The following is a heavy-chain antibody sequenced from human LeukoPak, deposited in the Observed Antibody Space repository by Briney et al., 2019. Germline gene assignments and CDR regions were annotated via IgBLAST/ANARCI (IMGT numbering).Heavy chain of an antibody. CDR2: IRNKANSYTT. CDR1: GFTVSSNY. Sequence: GGSLRLSCAASGFTVSSNYMSWVRQAPGKGLEWVGRIRNKANSYTTEYAASVKGRFTISRDDSKNSLYLQMNSLKTEDTAVYYCARENSIAPATKNYYYYGMDVWGQGTTVTVSS. CDR3: ARENSIAPATKNYYYYGMDV. D-gene: IGHD6-13*01. V-gene: IGHV3-72*01. J-gene: IGHJ6*02.